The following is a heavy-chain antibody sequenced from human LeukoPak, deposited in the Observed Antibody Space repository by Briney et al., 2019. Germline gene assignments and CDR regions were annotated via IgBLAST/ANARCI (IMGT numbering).Heavy chain of an antibody. J-gene: IGHJ4*02. V-gene: IGHV4-34*01. Sequence: SETPSLTCAVYGGSFSGYYWSWIRQPPGKGLEWIGEINHSGSTNYNPSLMSRVAMSVDTSKNQFSLNLRSVTAADTAVYYCARGGVTIFGVVINEEYYFDYWGQGTLVTVSS. CDR1: GGSFSGYY. D-gene: IGHD3-3*01. CDR3: ARGGVTIFGVVINEEYYFDY. CDR2: INHSGST.